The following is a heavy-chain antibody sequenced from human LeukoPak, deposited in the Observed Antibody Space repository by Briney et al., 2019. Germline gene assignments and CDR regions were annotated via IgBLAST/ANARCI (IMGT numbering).Heavy chain of an antibody. CDR1: GYTFSSYY. CDR2: INPSGGDT. CDR3: ARGCRVVPGVHNVGMTSYYNGMDV. V-gene: IGHV1-46*01. J-gene: IGHJ6*02. Sequence: ASVKVSCKPSGYTFSSYYIHWVRQAPGQGLEWMGIINPSGGDTSYAQKFQGRVTTTRDPSTSTVYMEVVSLRPEDTAVYYCARGCRVVPGVHNVGMTSYYNGMDVWGQGTTVTVSS. D-gene: IGHD2-2*01.